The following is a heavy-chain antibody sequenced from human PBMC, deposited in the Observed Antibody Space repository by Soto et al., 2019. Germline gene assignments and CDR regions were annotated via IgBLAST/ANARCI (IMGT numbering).Heavy chain of an antibody. D-gene: IGHD3-3*02. V-gene: IGHV4-4*07. CDR1: GRSMISYY. CDR3: ATEGDDRHFFFDS. J-gene: IGHJ4*02. CDR2: VYTGGNT. Sequence: SETLSLTCNVSGRSMISYYWSWIRQPAGKGREWIGRVYTGGNTNYNPSLKSRVTMSVDTSKSQSSLNLTSVTAADTAVYYCATEGDDRHFFFDSWGQGTLVTVSS.